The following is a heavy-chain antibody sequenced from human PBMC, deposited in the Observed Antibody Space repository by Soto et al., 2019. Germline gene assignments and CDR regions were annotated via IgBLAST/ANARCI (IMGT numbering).Heavy chain of an antibody. D-gene: IGHD3-10*01. J-gene: IGHJ4*02. CDR3: ARSRRTLWFGELSESFHY. V-gene: IGHV4-59*01. CDR2: IYYSGST. Sequence: SETLSLTCTVSGGSISSYYWSWIRQPPGKGLEWIGYIYYSGSTNYNPSLKSRVTISVDTSKNQFSLKLSSVTAADTAVYYCARSRRTLWFGELSESFHYWGQGTLVTVSS. CDR1: GGSISSYY.